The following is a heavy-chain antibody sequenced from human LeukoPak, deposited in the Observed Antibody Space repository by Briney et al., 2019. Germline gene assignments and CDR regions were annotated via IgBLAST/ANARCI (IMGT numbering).Heavy chain of an antibody. CDR2: VFYGGTT. CDR3: ARDAGGGDS. CDR1: GFTFRSYE. D-gene: IGHD2-21*01. Sequence: LRLSCAASGFTFRSYEMNWVRQPPGKGLEWMGYVFYGGTTNYNPSLKNRVTISVDTSNNQFSLTLSSVTAADTAVYYCARDAGGGDSWGQGTLVTVSS. V-gene: IGHV4-59*01. J-gene: IGHJ5*02.